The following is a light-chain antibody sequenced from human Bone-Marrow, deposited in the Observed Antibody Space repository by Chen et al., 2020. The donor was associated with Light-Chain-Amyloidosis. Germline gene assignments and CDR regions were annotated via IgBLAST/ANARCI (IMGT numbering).Light chain of an antibody. V-gene: IGLV1-47*01. Sequence: QSVLTPPPSASGTPGQRITISCSGSRSNIGINHVYWYQQLPGTAPKLFMYKSDQRPSGVPDRCACSKSGGSASLAISGRRSEDEADDYCAAWDDRLNGWVFGGGTKLTGL. CDR2: KSD. CDR3: AAWDDRLNGWV. CDR1: RSNIGINH. J-gene: IGLJ3*02.